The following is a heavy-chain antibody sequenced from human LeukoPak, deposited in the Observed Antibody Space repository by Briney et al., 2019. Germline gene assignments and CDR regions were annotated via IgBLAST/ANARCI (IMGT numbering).Heavy chain of an antibody. CDR3: ARRNVVVPAARGPYNWFDP. CDR1: GGSISSSSYY. Sequence: SETLSLTCTVSGGSISSSSYYWGWIRQPPGKGLEWIGSIYYSGSTYYNPSLKSRVTISVDTSKNQFSLKLSSVTAVDTAVYYCARRNVVVPAARGPYNWFDPWGQGTLVTVSS. J-gene: IGHJ5*02. D-gene: IGHD2-2*01. V-gene: IGHV4-39*01. CDR2: IYYSGST.